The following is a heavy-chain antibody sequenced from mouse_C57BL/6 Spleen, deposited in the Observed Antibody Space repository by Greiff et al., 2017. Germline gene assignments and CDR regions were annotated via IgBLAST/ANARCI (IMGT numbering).Heavy chain of an antibody. J-gene: IGHJ4*01. CDR3: AINVGENYYGPHYYAMDY. CDR1: GFSLTSYA. V-gene: IGHV2-9-1*01. Sequence: QVQLQQPGPGLVAPSQSLSITCTVSGFSLTSYAISWVRQPPGKGLEWLGVIWTGGGTNYNSALKSSLSMSKDNSKSQVFLKMNNLQTEDTARYYCAINVGENYYGPHYYAMDYWGQGTSGTVSS. CDR2: IWTGGGT. D-gene: IGHD2-1*01.